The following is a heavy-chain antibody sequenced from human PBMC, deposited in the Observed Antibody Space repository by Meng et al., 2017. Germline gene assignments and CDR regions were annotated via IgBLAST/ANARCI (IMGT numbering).Heavy chain of an antibody. J-gene: IGHJ4*02. CDR2: ISSSGSTI. CDR3: ARDRSSSAIIPNGY. V-gene: IGHV3-11*01. CDR1: GFTFSDYY. D-gene: IGHD6-25*01. Sequence: GQLVESGEGLVKPGGSLRLSCAASGFTFSDYYMGWIRQAPGKGLEWVSYISSSGSTIYYADSVKGRFTISRENAKNSLYLQMNSLRAEDTAVYYCARDRSSSAIIPNGYWGQGTLVTVSS.